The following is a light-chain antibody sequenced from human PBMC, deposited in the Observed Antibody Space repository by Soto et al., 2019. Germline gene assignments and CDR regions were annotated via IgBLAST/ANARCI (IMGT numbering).Light chain of an antibody. Sequence: QSVLTQSASVSGSPGQSITISCTGTSSDVGGYDYVSWYQHHPGKAPKLMIYDVSHRPSGVSNRFSGSKSGNTASLTISGLQAEDEADYYCSSYTSSSTPVVFGGGTKLTVL. J-gene: IGLJ2*01. CDR1: SSDVGGYDY. CDR3: SSYTSSSTPVV. CDR2: DVS. V-gene: IGLV2-14*03.